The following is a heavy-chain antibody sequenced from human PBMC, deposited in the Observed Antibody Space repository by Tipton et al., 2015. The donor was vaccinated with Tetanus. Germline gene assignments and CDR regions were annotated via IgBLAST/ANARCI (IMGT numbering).Heavy chain of an antibody. Sequence: TLSLTCTVSGGSISTYYWSWIRQPPGKGLEWIGYIFYSGNTNYNPSLKTRVTISVDTSKNQFSLKLSSVTAADTAVYYCARGVWSPLYNWFDPWGQGTLVTVSS. V-gene: IGHV4-59*12. CDR1: GGSISTYY. CDR2: IFYSGNT. J-gene: IGHJ5*02. D-gene: IGHD1-26*01. CDR3: ARGVWSPLYNWFDP.